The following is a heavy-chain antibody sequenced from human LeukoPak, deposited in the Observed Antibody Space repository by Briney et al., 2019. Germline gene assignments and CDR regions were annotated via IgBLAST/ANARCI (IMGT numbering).Heavy chain of an antibody. Sequence: GRSLRLSCAPSGFTFTTASMHWVRQAPGEGLVWVSRIYTGGSATTYAEFVKGRFTISRDNAKNTLYLQMNSLRIEDTAVYYCATYSGHSFSYWGQGTRVTVS. CDR2: IYTGGSAT. D-gene: IGHD3-16*01. CDR3: ATYSGHSFSY. J-gene: IGHJ3*01. V-gene: IGHV3-74*03. CDR1: GFTFTTAS.